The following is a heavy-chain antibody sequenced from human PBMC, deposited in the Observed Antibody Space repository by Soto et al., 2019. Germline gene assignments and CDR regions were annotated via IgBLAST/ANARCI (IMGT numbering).Heavy chain of an antibody. Sequence: SETLSLTCAVYGGCFKGYYWSWIRKPPGKGLEWIGEINHSGSTNYNPSLKSRVTISVDTSKNQFSLKLSSVSAADTAVYYCARRPNYWGQGTLVTVSS. CDR1: GGCFKGYY. CDR3: ARRPNY. CDR2: INHSGST. V-gene: IGHV4-34*01. J-gene: IGHJ4*02. D-gene: IGHD6-25*01.